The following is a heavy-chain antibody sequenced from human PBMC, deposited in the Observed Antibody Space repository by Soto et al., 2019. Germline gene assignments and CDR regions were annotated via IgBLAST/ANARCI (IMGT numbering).Heavy chain of an antibody. CDR1: GYTFTSYD. CDR3: ARVAVRGVSYYYYYMDV. CDR2: MNPNSGNT. Sequence: ASVKVSCKASGYTFTSYDINWVRQATGQGLEWMGWMNPNSGNTGYAQKFQGRVTMTRNTSISTAYMELSSLRSEDTAVYYCARVAVRGVSYYYYYMDVWGKGTTVTVS. J-gene: IGHJ6*03. V-gene: IGHV1-8*01. D-gene: IGHD3-10*01.